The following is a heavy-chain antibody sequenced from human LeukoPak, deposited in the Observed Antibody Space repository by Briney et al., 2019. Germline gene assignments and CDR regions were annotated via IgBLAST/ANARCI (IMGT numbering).Heavy chain of an antibody. Sequence: PGRSLRLSCAPSGFTLDDYAMHWVRQAPRKGLEGVSGISWNSGSIGYADSVKGRFTISRDNANTSLYLSMTSLRAEDTDLSYCAKDISQHYYDSSGYTNWGQGTLVTVSS. CDR3: AKDISQHYYDSSGYTN. CDR2: ISWNSGSI. D-gene: IGHD3-22*01. V-gene: IGHV3-9*01. J-gene: IGHJ4*02. CDR1: GFTLDDYA.